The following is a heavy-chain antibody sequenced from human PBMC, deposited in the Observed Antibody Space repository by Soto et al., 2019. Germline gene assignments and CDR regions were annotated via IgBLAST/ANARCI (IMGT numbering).Heavy chain of an antibody. D-gene: IGHD3-3*01. CDR3: AIVYDFWSGYYRHAFDP. J-gene: IGHJ5*02. V-gene: IGHV1-3*01. Sequence: ASVKVSCKASGYTFTSYAMHWVRQAPGQRLEWMGWINAGNGNTKYSQKFQGRVTITRDTSASTAYMELSSLRSEDTAVYYFAIVYDFWSGYYRHAFDPWGQGTVVTVSS. CDR2: INAGNGNT. CDR1: GYTFTSYA.